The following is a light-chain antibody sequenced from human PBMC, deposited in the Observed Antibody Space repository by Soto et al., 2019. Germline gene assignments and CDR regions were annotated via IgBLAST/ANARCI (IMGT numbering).Light chain of an antibody. CDR1: SSDVGAYNY. J-gene: IGLJ3*02. V-gene: IGLV2-8*01. Sequence: QAVLTQPPSASGSPGQSVTISCTGTSSDVGAYNYVSWYQQHAGKAPKLVIYEVTKRPSGVPDRFSGSKSANTASLTVSGFQAGDEADYYCSSFASSNTWVFGGGTKLTVL. CDR2: EVT. CDR3: SSFASSNTWV.